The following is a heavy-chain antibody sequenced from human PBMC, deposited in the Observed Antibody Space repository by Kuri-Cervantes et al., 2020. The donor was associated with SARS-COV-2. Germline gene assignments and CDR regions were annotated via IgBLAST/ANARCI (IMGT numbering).Heavy chain of an antibody. CDR3: ASGELLGPGPLTPRFGYYGMDV. Sequence: ASVKVSCKASGYTFTSYGISWVRQAPGQGLEWMGWISAYNGNTNYAQKLQGRVTMTTDKSTSTAYMELSSLRSEDTAVYYCASGELLGPGPLTPRFGYYGMDVWGQGTTVTVSS. CDR2: ISAYNGNT. D-gene: IGHD3-10*01. CDR1: GYTFTSYG. J-gene: IGHJ6*02. V-gene: IGHV1-18*01.